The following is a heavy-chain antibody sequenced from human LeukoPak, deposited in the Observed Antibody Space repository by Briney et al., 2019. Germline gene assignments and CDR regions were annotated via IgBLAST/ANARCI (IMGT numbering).Heavy chain of an antibody. Sequence: ASVKVSCKASGYTFTSYAMHWVRQAPGQRLEWMGWINAGNGNTKYSQKFQGRVTITRDTSASTAYMELSSLRSEDTAVYYCARVPGVVITFDYWGQGTLVTVSS. CDR2: INAGNGNT. CDR1: GYTFTSYA. V-gene: IGHV1-3*01. CDR3: ARVPGVVITFDY. J-gene: IGHJ4*02. D-gene: IGHD3-3*01.